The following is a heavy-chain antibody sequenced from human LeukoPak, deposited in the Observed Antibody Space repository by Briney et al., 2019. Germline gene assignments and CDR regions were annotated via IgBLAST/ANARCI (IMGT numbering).Heavy chain of an antibody. Sequence: GASVKVSCKASGYTFTSYATHWVRQAPGQRLEWMGWINAGNGNTKYSQKFQGRVTITRDTSASTAYMELSSLRSEDTAVYYCAREVDYGDYPGWFDPWGQGTLVTVSS. D-gene: IGHD4-17*01. J-gene: IGHJ5*02. CDR3: AREVDYGDYPGWFDP. V-gene: IGHV1-3*01. CDR2: INAGNGNT. CDR1: GYTFTSYA.